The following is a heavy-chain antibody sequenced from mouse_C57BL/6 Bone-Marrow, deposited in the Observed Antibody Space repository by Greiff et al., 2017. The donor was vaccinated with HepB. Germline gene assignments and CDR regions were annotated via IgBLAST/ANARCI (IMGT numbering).Heavy chain of an antibody. Sequence: DVQLQESGGGLVQPGGSLSLSCAASGFTFTDYYMSWVRQPPGKALEWLGFIRNKANGYTTEYSASVKGRFTISRDNSQSILYLQMNALRAEDSATYYCARYYFDYWGQGTTLTVSS. CDR2: IRNKANGYTT. CDR1: GFTFTDYY. V-gene: IGHV7-3*01. J-gene: IGHJ2*01. CDR3: ARYYFDY.